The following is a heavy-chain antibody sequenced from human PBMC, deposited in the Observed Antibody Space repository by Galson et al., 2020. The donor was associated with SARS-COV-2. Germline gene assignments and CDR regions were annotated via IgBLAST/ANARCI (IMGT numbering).Heavy chain of an antibody. Sequence: GESLKTSCAASGFTFSSYSMNWVRQAPGKGLEWVSSISSSSSYIYYADSVKGRFTISRDNAKNSLYLQMNSLRAEDTAVYYCARSPPASTSGTSIYFDYWGQGTQVTVSS. CDR3: ARSPPASTSGTSIYFDY. CDR1: GFTFSSYS. CDR2: ISSSSSYI. V-gene: IGHV3-21*01. J-gene: IGHJ4*02. D-gene: IGHD3-10*01.